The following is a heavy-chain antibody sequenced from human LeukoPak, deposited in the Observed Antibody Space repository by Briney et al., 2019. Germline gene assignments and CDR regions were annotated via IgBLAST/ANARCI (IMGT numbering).Heavy chain of an antibody. CDR3: AKGLGEFASAPDS. D-gene: IGHD6-6*01. V-gene: IGHV3-23*01. CDR2: IFGNGVTT. J-gene: IGHJ5*01. CDR1: GFTFSNFG. Sequence: GGSLRLSCAASGFTFSNFGMSWVRQAPGKGLEWVSAIFGNGVTTYYADSVKGRFIVSRDNSQNRLFLQVNSLRVEDTAVYYCAKGLGEFASAPDSWGQGTLVTVPS.